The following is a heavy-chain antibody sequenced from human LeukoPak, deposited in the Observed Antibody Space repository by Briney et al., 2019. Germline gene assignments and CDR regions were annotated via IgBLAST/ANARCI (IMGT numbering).Heavy chain of an antibody. CDR3: ARDHRGSGSRYYYYYMDV. J-gene: IGHJ6*03. CDR2: INSDGTST. CDR1: GFTSSSYW. D-gene: IGHD3-10*01. V-gene: IGHV3-74*01. Sequence: GGSLRLSCAASGFTSSSYWMHWVRQAPGKGLVWVSRINSDGTSTSYADSVKGRFTISRDNAKNTLYLQMNSLRAEDTAVYYCARDHRGSGSRYYYYYMDVWGKGTTVTISS.